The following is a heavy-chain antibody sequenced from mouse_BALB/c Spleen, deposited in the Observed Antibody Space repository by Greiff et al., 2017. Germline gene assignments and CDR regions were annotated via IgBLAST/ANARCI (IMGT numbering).Heavy chain of an antibody. CDR1: GFTFSSYA. CDR3: ARDMYDDGSWFAY. CDR2: ISSGGSYT. D-gene: IGHD2-14*01. V-gene: IGHV5-9-4*01. J-gene: IGHJ3*01. Sequence: EVNVVESGGGLVKPGGSLKLSCAASGFTFSSYAMSWVRQSPEKRLEWVAEISSGGSYTYYPDTVTGRFTISRDNAKNTLYLEMSSLRSEDTAMYYCARDMYDDGSWFAYWGQGTLVTVSA.